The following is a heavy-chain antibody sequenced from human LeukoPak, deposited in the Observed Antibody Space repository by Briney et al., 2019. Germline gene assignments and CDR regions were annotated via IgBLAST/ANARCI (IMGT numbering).Heavy chain of an antibody. J-gene: IGHJ4*02. D-gene: IGHD1-1*01. Sequence: GGSLRLSCAASGFTFSSNAMSWVRQAPGKGLECVSSISGSGADTYYADSVTGRFTISRDISKKTLYLQMNSLRAEDTAVYYCARDIGATGSIDYWGQGTLVTVSS. CDR1: GFTFSSNA. CDR2: ISGSGADT. CDR3: ARDIGATGSIDY. V-gene: IGHV3-23*01.